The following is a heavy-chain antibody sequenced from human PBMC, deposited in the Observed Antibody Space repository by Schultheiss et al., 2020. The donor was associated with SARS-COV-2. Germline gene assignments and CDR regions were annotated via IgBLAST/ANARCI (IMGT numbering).Heavy chain of an antibody. J-gene: IGHJ5*02. D-gene: IGHD6-6*01. CDR3: ANLGSSSGFDP. CDR2: ISYDGSNK. Sequence: GGSLRLSCAASGFTVSSDYMSWVRQAPGKGLVWVAVISYDGSNKYYADSVKGRFTISRDNSKNTLYLQMNSLRAEDTAVYYCANLGSSSGFDPWGQGTLVTVSS. CDR1: GFTVSSDY. V-gene: IGHV3-30*18.